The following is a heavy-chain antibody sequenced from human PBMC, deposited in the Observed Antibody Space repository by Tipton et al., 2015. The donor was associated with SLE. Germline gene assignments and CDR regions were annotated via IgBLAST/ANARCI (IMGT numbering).Heavy chain of an antibody. D-gene: IGHD7-27*01. CDR3: ARDPNGGYGSFDY. V-gene: IGHV4-39*07. J-gene: IGHJ4*02. Sequence: TLSLTCTVSGGSISDSSHYWGWIRQPPGKGLEWIGRIYYSGSSYYNPSLKSRVTISVDTSKNQFSLKLSSVTAADTAVYYCARDPNGGYGSFDYWGLGALVTVAS. CDR1: GGSISDSSHY. CDR2: IYYSGSS.